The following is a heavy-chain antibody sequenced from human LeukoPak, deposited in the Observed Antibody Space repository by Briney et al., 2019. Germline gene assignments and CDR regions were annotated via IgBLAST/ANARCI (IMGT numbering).Heavy chain of an antibody. J-gene: IGHJ4*02. D-gene: IGHD3-22*01. Sequence: GGSLRLSCAASGFTFSSYWMHWVRQASGKGLVWVSRINSDGSSTSYADSVKGRFAISRDNSKNTLYLQMNSLRPEDTAVYYCAKDSPPGLSKYYDSSGTYPFYWGQGTLVTVSS. CDR1: GFTFSSYW. CDR3: AKDSPPGLSKYYDSSGTYPFY. V-gene: IGHV3-74*01. CDR2: INSDGSST.